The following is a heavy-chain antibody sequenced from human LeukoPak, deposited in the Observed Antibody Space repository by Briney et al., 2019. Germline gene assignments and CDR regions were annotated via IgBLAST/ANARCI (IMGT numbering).Heavy chain of an antibody. Sequence: GESLKISCKGSGYIFTSYWIGWVRQLPGKGLEWMGIIYPGDSDTRYSPSFQGQVTISADKSISTAYLQWSSLKASDTAMYYCARQWYSSGWYDMEYWGQGTLVTVSS. V-gene: IGHV5-51*01. D-gene: IGHD6-19*01. CDR2: IYPGDSDT. J-gene: IGHJ4*02. CDR1: GYIFTSYW. CDR3: ARQWYSSGWYDMEY.